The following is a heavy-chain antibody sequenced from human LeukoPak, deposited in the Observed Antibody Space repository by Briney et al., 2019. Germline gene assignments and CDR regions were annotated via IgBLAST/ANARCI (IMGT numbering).Heavy chain of an antibody. J-gene: IGHJ4*02. V-gene: IGHV5-10-1*01. CDR2: IDPSDSYT. Sequence: GESLKISCKGSGYSFTSYWISWVRQMPGKGLEWMGRIDPSDSYTNYSPSFRGHVTISADKSVSTAYLQWSSLKASDTAMYYCARRGRNYYDSSGYLDYWGQGTLVTVSS. CDR3: ARRGRNYYDSSGYLDY. CDR1: GYSFTSYW. D-gene: IGHD3-22*01.